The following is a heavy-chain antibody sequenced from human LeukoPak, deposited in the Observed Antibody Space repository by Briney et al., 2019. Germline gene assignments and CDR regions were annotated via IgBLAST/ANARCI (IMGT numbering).Heavy chain of an antibody. CDR2: ISSSSTSI. Sequence: GSLRLSCAASGFTFSSYSLSWVRQAPGKGLEWVSSISSSSTSIYYADSVKGRFTISRDNAKNSLYLQMSSLRAEDTAVYYCARASIEDWGQGTLVTVSS. V-gene: IGHV3-21*01. CDR1: GFTFSSYS. J-gene: IGHJ4*02. CDR3: ARASIED.